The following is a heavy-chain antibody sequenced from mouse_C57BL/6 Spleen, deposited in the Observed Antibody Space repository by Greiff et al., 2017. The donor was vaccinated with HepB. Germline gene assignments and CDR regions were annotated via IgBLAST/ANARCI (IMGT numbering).Heavy chain of an antibody. D-gene: IGHD2-1*01. CDR2: IDPEDGDT. J-gene: IGHJ4*01. CDR1: GFNIKDYY. V-gene: IGHV14-1*01. Sequence: EVQLQQSGAELVRPGASVKLSCTASGFNIKDYYMHWVKQRPEQGLEWIGRIDPEDGDTEYDPKFQGKATMTADTSSNTAYLQLSSLTSEDTAVYYCTPYGNYGAMDYWGQGTSVTVSS. CDR3: TPYGNYGAMDY.